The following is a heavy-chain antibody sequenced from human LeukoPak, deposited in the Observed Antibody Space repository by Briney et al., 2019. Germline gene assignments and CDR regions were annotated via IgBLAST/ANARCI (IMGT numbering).Heavy chain of an antibody. Sequence: PGGSLRLSCAASGFTFSSYAMGWVRQAPGKGLEWVSAISGSGGSTYYADSVKGRFTISRDNSKNTLYLQMNSLRAEDTAVYYCAKDWMEQLWPTPYYYYGMDVWGQGTTVTVSS. CDR3: AKDWMEQLWPTPYYYYGMDV. D-gene: IGHD5-18*01. CDR1: GFTFSSYA. J-gene: IGHJ6*02. V-gene: IGHV3-23*01. CDR2: ISGSGGST.